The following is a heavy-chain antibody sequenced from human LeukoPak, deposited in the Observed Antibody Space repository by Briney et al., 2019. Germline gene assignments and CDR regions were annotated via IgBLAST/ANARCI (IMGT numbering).Heavy chain of an antibody. Sequence: SETLSLTCAVYGGSFSGYYWSWIRQPPGKGLEWIGEINHSGSTNYNPSLKSRVTISVDTSKNQFSLKLSSVTAADTAVYYCAIFDSYGPYYFDYWGQGTLVTVSS. CDR1: GGSFSGYY. J-gene: IGHJ4*02. CDR3: AIFDSYGPYYFDY. D-gene: IGHD5-18*01. V-gene: IGHV4-34*01. CDR2: INHSGST.